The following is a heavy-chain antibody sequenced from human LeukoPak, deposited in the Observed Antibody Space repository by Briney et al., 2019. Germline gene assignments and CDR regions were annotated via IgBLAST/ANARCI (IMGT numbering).Heavy chain of an antibody. CDR2: INHSGST. CDR3: ARGLKLRYFGVDFDY. V-gene: IGHV4-34*01. Sequence: SETLSLTCAVYGGSFSGYYWSWIRQPPGKGLEWIGEINHSGSTNYNPSLKSRVTISVDTSKNQFSLELSSVTAADTAVYYCARGLKLRYFGVDFDYWGQGTLVTVSS. J-gene: IGHJ4*02. D-gene: IGHD3-9*01. CDR1: GGSFSGYY.